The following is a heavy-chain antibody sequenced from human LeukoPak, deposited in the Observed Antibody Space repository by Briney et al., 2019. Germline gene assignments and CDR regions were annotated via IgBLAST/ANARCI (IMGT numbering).Heavy chain of an antibody. CDR2: INQDGSEN. CDR3: ATWFGELSHLGYYYGMDV. CDR1: GFTFSRYW. J-gene: IGHJ6*02. D-gene: IGHD3-10*01. Sequence: GGALRLSCAASGFTFSRYWRSWVRQAPGEGGEGVANINQDGSENYYVDSVKGRFTISIDNSKNSLYLQMNSLRAEDTAVYYCATWFGELSHLGYYYGMDVWGQGTTVTVSS. V-gene: IGHV3-7*01.